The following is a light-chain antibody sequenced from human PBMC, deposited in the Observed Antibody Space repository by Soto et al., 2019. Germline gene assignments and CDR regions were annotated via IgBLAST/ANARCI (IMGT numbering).Light chain of an antibody. J-gene: IGKJ3*01. CDR2: AAS. CDR1: QDISNN. CDR3: QQYNSYPFT. Sequence: DIQMTQSPSSLSASVGDRVTITCRASQDISNNLAWFQQKPGRPPKSLLYAASSLQSGVPSKFSGSRSGTDFNLSISSLQHEDFETYFGQQYNSYPFTFGPGTKVDVK. V-gene: IGKV1-16*02.